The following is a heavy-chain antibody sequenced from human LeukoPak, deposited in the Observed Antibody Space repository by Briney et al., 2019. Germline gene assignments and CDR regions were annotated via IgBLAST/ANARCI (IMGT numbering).Heavy chain of an antibody. CDR1: GFTFSSYA. V-gene: IGHV3-23*01. J-gene: IGHJ4*02. CDR2: IRGSGGST. CDR3: ARDLLPPSGY. Sequence: EGSLRLSCAASGFTFSSYAMSWVRHAPEKGLEWVSAIRGSGGSTYYTDSVKGRFTISRDNSKNTLYLQINSLRAEDLAVHYCARDLLPPSGYWGQGTLVTVSS.